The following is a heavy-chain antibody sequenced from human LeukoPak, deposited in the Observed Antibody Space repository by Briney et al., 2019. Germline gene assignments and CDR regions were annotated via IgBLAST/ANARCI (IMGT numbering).Heavy chain of an antibody. CDR3: ARVVEDYYDSSGYYYYFDY. CDR2: IYTSGST. D-gene: IGHD3-22*01. CDR1: GGSISSGSYY. Sequence: SETLSLTCTVSGGSISSGSYYWRWIRQPAGRGLEWIVRIYTSGSTNYNPSLKSRFTISVDTSKNQFSLKLSSVTAADTAVYYCARVVEDYYDSSGYYYYFDYWGQGTLVTVSS. J-gene: IGHJ4*02. V-gene: IGHV4-61*02.